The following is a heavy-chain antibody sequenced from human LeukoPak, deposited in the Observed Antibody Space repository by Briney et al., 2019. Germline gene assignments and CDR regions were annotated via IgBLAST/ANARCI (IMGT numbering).Heavy chain of an antibody. Sequence: GASVKVSCKASGGTFSRYTLNWVRQAPGQGLEWMGGISPLFGSAKYAQKFQGRVTMTRDTSTSTVYMELSSLRSEDTAVYYCTSSTPFDYWGQGTLVTVSS. CDR2: ISPLFGSA. CDR3: TSSTPFDY. D-gene: IGHD2-2*01. V-gene: IGHV1-69*05. CDR1: GGTFSRYT. J-gene: IGHJ4*02.